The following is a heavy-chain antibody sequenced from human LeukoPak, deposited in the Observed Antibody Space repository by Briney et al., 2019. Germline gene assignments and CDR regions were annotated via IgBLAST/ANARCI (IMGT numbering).Heavy chain of an antibody. CDR3: ARGGGYASPIGY. CDR2: IYHSGST. V-gene: IGHV4-59*01. D-gene: IGHD5-12*01. CDR1: GGSISTYY. J-gene: IGHJ4*02. Sequence: PSETLSLTCTLSGGSISTYYWSWIRQPPGKGLEWIGYIYHSGSTNYNPSLKSRVTISVDASKNQFSLKLSSVTAADTAVYYCARGGGYASPIGYWGQGALVTVSS.